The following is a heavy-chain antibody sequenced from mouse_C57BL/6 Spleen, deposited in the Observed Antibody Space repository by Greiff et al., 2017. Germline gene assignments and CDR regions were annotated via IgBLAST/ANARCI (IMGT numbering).Heavy chain of an antibody. CDR2: FYPGSGSI. D-gene: IGHD2-4*01. CDR1: GYTFTEYT. Sequence: QVQLQQSGAELVKPGASVKLSCKASGYTFTEYTIHWVKQRSGQGLEWIGWFYPGSGSIKYNEKFKDKATLTADKSSSTVYMELSRWASEVSSVYFCARHEELGDYDVYAMDYWGQGTSVTVSS. CDR3: ARHEELGDYDVYAMDY. J-gene: IGHJ4*01. V-gene: IGHV1-62-2*01.